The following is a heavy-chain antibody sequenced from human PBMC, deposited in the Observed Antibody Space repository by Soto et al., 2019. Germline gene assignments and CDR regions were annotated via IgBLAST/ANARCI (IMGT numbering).Heavy chain of an antibody. CDR3: ARMGDVPYYYYGMDV. J-gene: IGHJ6*02. D-gene: IGHD3-16*01. CDR1: GYTFTSYG. CDR2: INGYNGNT. Sequence: QVQLVQSGAEVKKPGASVKVSCKASGYTFTSYGISWVRQAPGQGREWMGWINGYNGNTNHAQKLQGRVTMSTDTSTSTAYMEVRSLRSDDSAVYYCARMGDVPYYYYGMDVWGQGTTVTVSS. V-gene: IGHV1-18*01.